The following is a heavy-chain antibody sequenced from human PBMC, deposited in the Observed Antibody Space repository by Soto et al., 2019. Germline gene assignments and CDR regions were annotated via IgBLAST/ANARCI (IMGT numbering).Heavy chain of an antibody. V-gene: IGHV3-30*18. Sequence: QVQLVESGGGVVQPGRSLRLSCAASGFSFSSYGMHWVRQAPGKGLEWVAMISYDGTDEYYADSVKGRFTISRDNSKNAVYLQMNSLRAEDTAGYYCAKQESDWSDHFDYWGQGTLVTVSS. CDR1: GFSFSSYG. D-gene: IGHD1-1*01. CDR2: ISYDGTDE. CDR3: AKQESDWSDHFDY. J-gene: IGHJ4*02.